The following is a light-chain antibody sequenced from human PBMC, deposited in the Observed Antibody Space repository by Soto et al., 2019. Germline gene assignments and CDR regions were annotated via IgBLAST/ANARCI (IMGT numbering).Light chain of an antibody. CDR1: QSVRSNY. Sequence: EIVLTQSPGTLSLSPGERATLSCRASQSVRSNYLAWYRQKPGQAPRLLIYGASSRATGIPDRFSGSGYGTHFNLTFISPDPEDLALYYCPQLRSLPFTFGPGTKVDVK. CDR2: GAS. J-gene: IGKJ3*01. V-gene: IGKV3-20*01. CDR3: PQLRSLPFT.